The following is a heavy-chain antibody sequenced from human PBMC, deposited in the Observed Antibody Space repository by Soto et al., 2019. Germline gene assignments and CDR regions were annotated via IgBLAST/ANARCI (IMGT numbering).Heavy chain of an antibody. CDR2: INPYXSGT. Sequence: PGGSLRLCGVDCDIDVSSPGMQWVRQVPGKCLVRVSRINPYXSGTGYSDSVSGRFTISRVKXKSTLYVDMNSLRAEDTAVYYCVREGPYDLSGFYQYYYYGVDFLGQGTTVTVSS. J-gene: IGHJ6*01. D-gene: IGHD3-22*01. CDR3: VREGPYDLSGFYQYYYYGVDF. CDR1: DIDVSSPG. V-gene: IGHV3-74*01.